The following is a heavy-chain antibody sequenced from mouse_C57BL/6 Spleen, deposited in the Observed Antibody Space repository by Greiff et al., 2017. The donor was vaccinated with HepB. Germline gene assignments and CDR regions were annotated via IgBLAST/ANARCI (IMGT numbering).Heavy chain of an antibody. V-gene: IGHV3-6*01. CDR1: GYSITSGYY. CDR2: ISYDGSN. D-gene: IGHD1-1*01. J-gene: IGHJ4*01. CDR3: ARAYGSSPYYYAMDY. Sequence: EVQLQESGPGLVKPSQSLSLTCSVAGYSITSGYYWNWIRQFPGNKLEWMGYISYDGSNNYNPSLKNRISITRDTSKNQFFLKLNSVTTEDTATYYCARAYGSSPYYYAMDYWGQGTSVTVSS.